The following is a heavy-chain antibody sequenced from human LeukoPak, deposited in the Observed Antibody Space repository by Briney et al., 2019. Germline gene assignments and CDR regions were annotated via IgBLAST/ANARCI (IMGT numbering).Heavy chain of an antibody. CDR3: ARGRGSGWHTFDY. V-gene: IGHV3-21*01. D-gene: IGHD6-19*01. Sequence: PGGSLRLSCAASGFTFSSYYMSWVRQAPGKGLEWVSSISSSSTYMFYADSVRGRFTISRDNAKNSLYLQMNSLRDQGTAVYYCARGRGSGWHTFDYWGQGTLVTASS. CDR1: GFTFSSYY. J-gene: IGHJ4*02. CDR2: ISSSSTYM.